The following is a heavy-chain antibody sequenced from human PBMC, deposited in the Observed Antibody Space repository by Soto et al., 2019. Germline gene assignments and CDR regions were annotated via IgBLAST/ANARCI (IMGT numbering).Heavy chain of an antibody. CDR1: GYTFTGYY. V-gene: IGHV1-2*04. CDR2: INPNSGGT. CDR3: ARGGIAVAAPTEAFDI. J-gene: IGHJ3*02. D-gene: IGHD6-19*01. Sequence: GASVKVSCKASGYTFTGYYMHWVRQAPGQGLEWMGWINPNSGGTNYAQKFQGWVTMTRDTSISTAYMELSRLRSDDTAVYYCARGGIAVAAPTEAFDIWGQGTMVTVSS.